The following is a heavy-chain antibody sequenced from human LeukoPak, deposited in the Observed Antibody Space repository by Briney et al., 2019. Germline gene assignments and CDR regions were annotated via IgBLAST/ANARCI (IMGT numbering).Heavy chain of an antibody. CDR3: ARFGYCSGGSCSPWLGYYYYGMDV. CDR2: INHSGST. V-gene: IGHV4-34*01. D-gene: IGHD2-15*01. CDR1: GGSFSGYY. Sequence: SETLSLTCAVYGGSFSGYYWSWIRQPPGKGLEWIGEINHSGSTNYNPSLKSRVTISVDTSKNQFSLKLSSVTAADTAVYYCARFGYCSGGSCSPWLGYYYYGMDVWGQGTTVTVSS. J-gene: IGHJ6*02.